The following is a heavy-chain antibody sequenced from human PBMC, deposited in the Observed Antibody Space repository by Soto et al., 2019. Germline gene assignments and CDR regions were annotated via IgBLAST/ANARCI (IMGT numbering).Heavy chain of an antibody. Sequence: GASVKVSCKASGYTFTGYYMHWVRQAPGQGLEWMGWINPNSGGTNYAQKFQGWVTMTRDTSISTAYMELSRLRSDDTAVYYCARGRTNHNSSGWYTDYWGQGTLVTVSS. V-gene: IGHV1-2*04. D-gene: IGHD6-19*01. CDR2: INPNSGGT. CDR3: ARGRTNHNSSGWYTDY. CDR1: GYTFTGYY. J-gene: IGHJ4*02.